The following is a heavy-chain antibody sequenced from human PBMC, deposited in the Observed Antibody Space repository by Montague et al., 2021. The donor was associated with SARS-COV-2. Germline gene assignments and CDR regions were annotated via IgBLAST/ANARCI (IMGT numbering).Heavy chain of an antibody. CDR2: IFTSGTA. V-gene: IGHV4-4*07. CDR3: AKTPVSGYHGGFDS. J-gene: IGHJ4*02. Sequence: SDTLSLTCTVSGGSFSSYYWSWIRQPAGKGLEWIGRIFTSGTASXSPSLKSRVTMAVDTSKNQFSLKLSSVTAADTAVYYCAKTPVSGYHGGFDSWGQGTLVTVPS. CDR1: GGSFSSYY. D-gene: IGHD2-2*01.